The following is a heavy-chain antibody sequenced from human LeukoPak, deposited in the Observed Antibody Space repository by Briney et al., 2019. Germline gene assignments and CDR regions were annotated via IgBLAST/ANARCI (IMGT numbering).Heavy chain of an antibody. J-gene: IGHJ5*02. D-gene: IGHD3-22*01. Sequence: GASVKVSCKASGYTFIAKYMHWVRQAPGQGLEWMGWINPNSGGTNYAQKFQGRVTMTRDTSISTAYMELSRLRSDDTAVYYCARSGTTMMGRPLGWFDPWGQGTLVTVSS. CDR3: ARSGTTMMGRPLGWFDP. CDR1: GYTFIAKY. V-gene: IGHV1-2*02. CDR2: INPNSGGT.